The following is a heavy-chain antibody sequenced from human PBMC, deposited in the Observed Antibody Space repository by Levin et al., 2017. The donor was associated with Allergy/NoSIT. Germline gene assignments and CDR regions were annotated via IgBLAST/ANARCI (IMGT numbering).Heavy chain of an antibody. Sequence: GGSLRLSCTASGFTFSNYGLHWVRQAPGKGLEWLTVISDDGTEKYYADSVKGRFTISRDNSKNTLFLQMNSLRAGDTAVYYCARAFVTYIDNWGQGTLVTVSS. CDR3: ARAFVTYIDN. CDR1: GFTFSNYG. CDR2: ISDDGTEK. J-gene: IGHJ4*02. V-gene: IGHV3-30-3*01. D-gene: IGHD1-14*01.